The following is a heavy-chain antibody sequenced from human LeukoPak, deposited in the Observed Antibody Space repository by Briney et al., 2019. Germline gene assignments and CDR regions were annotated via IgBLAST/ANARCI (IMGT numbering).Heavy chain of an antibody. J-gene: IGHJ4*02. Sequence: SVKVSCKASGGTFSSYAISWVRQAPGQGLEWMGGIIPIFGAANYAQKFQGRVTITADKSTSTAYMELSSLRSEDTAVYYCALGGSGSYYNYWGQGTLVTVSS. CDR3: ALGGSGSYYNY. V-gene: IGHV1-69*06. D-gene: IGHD3-10*01. CDR1: GGTFSSYA. CDR2: IIPIFGAA.